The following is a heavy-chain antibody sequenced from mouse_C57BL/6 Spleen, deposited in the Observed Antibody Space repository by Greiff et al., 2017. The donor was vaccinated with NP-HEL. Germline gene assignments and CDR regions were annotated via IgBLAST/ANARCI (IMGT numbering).Heavy chain of an antibody. CDR1: GYTFTSYW. J-gene: IGHJ4*01. D-gene: IGHD4-1*01. CDR2: IHPNSGST. CDR3: ARDGKLGTDAMDY. Sequence: QVQLQQSGAELVKPGASVKLSCKASGYTFTSYWMHWVKQRPGQGLEWIGMIHPNSGSTNYNEKFKSKATLTVDKSSSTAYMQLSSLTSEDSAVYYCARDGKLGTDAMDYWGQGTSVTVSS. V-gene: IGHV1-64*01.